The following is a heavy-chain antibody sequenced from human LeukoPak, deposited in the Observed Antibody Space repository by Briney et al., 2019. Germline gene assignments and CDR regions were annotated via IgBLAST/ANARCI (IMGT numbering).Heavy chain of an antibody. D-gene: IGHD3-3*01. J-gene: IGHJ4*02. V-gene: IGHV4-38-2*02. CDR3: AREVGSGYPYYFDY. CDR1: GYSISSGYY. Sequence: SETLSLTCAVSGYSISSGYYWGWIRQPPGKGLGWIGSIYHSGSTYYNPSLKSRVTISVDTSKNQFSLKLSSATAADTAVYYCAREVGSGYPYYFDYWGQGTLVTVSS. CDR2: IYHSGST.